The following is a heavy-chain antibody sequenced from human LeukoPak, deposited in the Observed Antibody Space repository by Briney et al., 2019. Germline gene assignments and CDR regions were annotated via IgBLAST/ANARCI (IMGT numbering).Heavy chain of an antibody. CDR3: ARERQWLVGGHNWFDP. Sequence: PSETLSLTCTVSGGSISSYYWSWIRQPPGKGLEWIGYIYYSGSTNYNPSLKSRVTISVDTSKNQFSLKLSSVTAADTAVYYCARERQWLVGGHNWFDPWGQGTLVTVSS. CDR1: GGSISSYY. D-gene: IGHD6-19*01. V-gene: IGHV4-59*01. J-gene: IGHJ5*02. CDR2: IYYSGST.